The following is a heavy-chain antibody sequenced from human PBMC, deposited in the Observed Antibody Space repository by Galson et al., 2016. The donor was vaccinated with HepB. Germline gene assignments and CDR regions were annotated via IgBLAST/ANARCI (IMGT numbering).Heavy chain of an antibody. CDR3: TTVLSTASMSGWYDWGFDS. CDR1: GISFDSHG. V-gene: IGHV3-15*01. CDR2: IKSKTDGGTT. D-gene: IGHD6-19*01. Sequence: SLRLSCAASGISFDSHGMHWVRQAPGKGLEWVGRIKSKTDGGTTDYAAPVKGRFTISRGDSKNTLYLQMNSLKTEDTAVCYCTTVLSTASMSGWYDWGFDSWGQGTLVTVSS. J-gene: IGHJ4*02.